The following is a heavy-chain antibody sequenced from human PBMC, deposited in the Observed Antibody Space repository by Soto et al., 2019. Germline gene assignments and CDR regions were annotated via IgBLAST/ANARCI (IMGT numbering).Heavy chain of an antibody. Sequence: SETLSLTCTVSGGSISSYYWSWIRQPPGKGLEWIGYIYYSGSTNYNPSLKSRVTISVDTSKNQFSLKLSSVTAADTAVYYCARLLNYDILTGYFDYWGQGTLVTVSS. CDR3: ARLLNYDILTGYFDY. V-gene: IGHV4-59*08. J-gene: IGHJ4*02. CDR1: GGSISSYY. CDR2: IYYSGST. D-gene: IGHD3-9*01.